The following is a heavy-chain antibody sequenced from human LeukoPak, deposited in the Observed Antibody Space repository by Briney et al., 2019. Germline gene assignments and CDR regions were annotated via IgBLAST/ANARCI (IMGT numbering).Heavy chain of an antibody. CDR1: GYTFTGYY. J-gene: IGHJ1*01. V-gene: IGHV1-2*02. CDR3: ARVGSSRGYFQH. D-gene: IGHD6-13*01. CDR2: INPNSGGT. Sequence: ASVKVSCKASGYTFTGYYMHWVRQAPGQGLEWMGWINPNSGGTNYAQKFQGRVTMTRDTSKNQFSLKLSSVTAADTAVYYCARVGSSRGYFQHWGQGTLVTVSS.